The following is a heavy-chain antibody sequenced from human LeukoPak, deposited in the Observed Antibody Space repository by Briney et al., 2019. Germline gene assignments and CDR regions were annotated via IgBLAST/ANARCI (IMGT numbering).Heavy chain of an antibody. V-gene: IGHV3-66*01. D-gene: IGHD4-17*01. Sequence: GGSLRLSCAASGFTVSSNYMSWVRQAPGKGLEWVSVIYSGGSTYYADSVKGRFTISRDNSKNTLYLQMNSLRAEDTAVYYCARDDYGDMCFDYWGQETLVTVSS. CDR3: ARDDYGDMCFDY. CDR2: IYSGGST. J-gene: IGHJ4*02. CDR1: GFTVSSNY.